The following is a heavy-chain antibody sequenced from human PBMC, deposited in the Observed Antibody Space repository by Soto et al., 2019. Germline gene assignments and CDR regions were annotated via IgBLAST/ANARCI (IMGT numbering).Heavy chain of an antibody. J-gene: IGHJ2*01. Sequence: QVQLVESGGGVVQPGRSLRLSCAASGFTFSSYAMHWVRQAPGKGLEWVALISYDGRNKYYADSVKGRCTISRDNSNNPVYLQTNSLRAEDTAVYYCASEGPEMAFDLSGRGTLVTVSS. CDR2: ISYDGRNK. CDR3: ASEGPEMAFDL. V-gene: IGHV3-30*04. CDR1: GFTFSSYA.